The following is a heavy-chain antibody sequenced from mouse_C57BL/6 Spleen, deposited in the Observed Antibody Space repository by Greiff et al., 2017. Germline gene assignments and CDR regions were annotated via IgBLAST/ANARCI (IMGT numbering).Heavy chain of an antibody. CDR1: GYAFSSYW. Sequence: QVQLQQSGAELVKPGASVKISCKASGYAFSSYWMHWVKQRPGKGLEWIGQIYPGDGDTNDNGKFKGKATLTADKSSSTADMQLSSLTSEDSAVYFCARGGVDWYFDVWGRGTAITVSA. CDR3: ARGGVDWYFDV. J-gene: IGHJ1*03. V-gene: IGHV1-80*01. D-gene: IGHD1-1*01. CDR2: IYPGDGDT.